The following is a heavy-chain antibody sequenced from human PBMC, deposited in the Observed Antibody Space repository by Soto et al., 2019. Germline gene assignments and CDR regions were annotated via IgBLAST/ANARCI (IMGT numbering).Heavy chain of an antibody. D-gene: IGHD7-27*01. CDR2: IIPLFGTT. V-gene: IGHV1-69*01. CDR1: GDTFKNCV. CDR3: AAELGFGKLSVV. Sequence: QVQVVQSGVEVRRPGSSVKVSCKASGDTFKNCVISWVRQAPGQGLEWMGGIIPLFGTTDFAQRFQGRLTITTDGSTTTAYMELSMLSSEDTATYYCAAELGFGKLSVVWGQGTTVIVSS. J-gene: IGHJ6*02.